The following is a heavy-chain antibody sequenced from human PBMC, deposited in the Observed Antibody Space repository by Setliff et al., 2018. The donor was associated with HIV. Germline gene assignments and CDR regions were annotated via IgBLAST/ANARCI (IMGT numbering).Heavy chain of an antibody. CDR1: GDSITSNSYY. CDR3: ARLYDYYGHRLDS. Sequence: SETLSLTCTVSGDSITSNSYYWGWIRQSPGKGLEWIGTMHHGGSMYYNPSLKSRVAIFIDTSKYQFSLRLSSVTDADTAVYYCARLYDYYGHRLDSWGQGAQVTASS. D-gene: IGHD3-16*01. J-gene: IGHJ4*02. CDR2: MHHGGSM. V-gene: IGHV4-39*01.